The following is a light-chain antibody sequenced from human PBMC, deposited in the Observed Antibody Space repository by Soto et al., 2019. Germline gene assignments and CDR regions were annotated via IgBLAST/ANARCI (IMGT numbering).Light chain of an antibody. CDR3: QQYGSSAPIT. V-gene: IGKV3-20*01. Sequence: EIVLTQSPGTLSVSPGERATLSCRASQSVSSNLAWYQQKPGQAPRLLIYDASNRATGIPARFSGSGSATDFTLTISRLEPEDFALYYCQQYGSSAPITFGQGTRLEI. J-gene: IGKJ5*01. CDR1: QSVSSN. CDR2: DAS.